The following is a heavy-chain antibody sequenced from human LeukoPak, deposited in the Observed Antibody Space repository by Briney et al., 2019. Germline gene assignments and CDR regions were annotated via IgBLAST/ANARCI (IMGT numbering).Heavy chain of an antibody. CDR3: AKEGAYPIITYDS. CDR2: IKQDGSEK. D-gene: IGHD1-14*01. J-gene: IGHJ5*01. Sequence: GGSLRLSCAASGFTFSNYWMNWLRQAPGKGLEWVANIKQDGSEKYYVDSVKGRFTISRDNAKNSLYLQMNSLRAEDAGVYYCAKEGAYPIITYDSWGQGTLVIVSS. CDR1: GFTFSNYW. V-gene: IGHV3-7*01.